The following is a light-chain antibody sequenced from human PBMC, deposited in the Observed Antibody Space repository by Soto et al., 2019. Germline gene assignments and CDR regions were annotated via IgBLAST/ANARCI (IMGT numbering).Light chain of an antibody. CDR2: GAS. CDR1: QSVSSSY. CDR3: QQYGSSPNT. J-gene: IGKJ2*01. Sequence: EIVLTQSPGTLSLSPGERATISCRASQSVSSSYLAWYQQKPGQAPRLLIYGASSRATGIPDRFSGSGSGTDVTLTISRLETEDFAVYYCQQYGSSPNTFGQGTKLEIK. V-gene: IGKV3-20*01.